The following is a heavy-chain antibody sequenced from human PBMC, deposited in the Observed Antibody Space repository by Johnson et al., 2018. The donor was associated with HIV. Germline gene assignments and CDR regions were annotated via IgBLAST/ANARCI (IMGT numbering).Heavy chain of an antibody. J-gene: IGHJ3*02. D-gene: IGHD2-2*01. CDR2: ISWNSGSI. CDR3: AKNSQLVVAPGAFDI. CDR1: GFSFDDYA. Sequence: EVQLVESGGGLVQPGRSLRLSCAASGFSFDDYAMHWVRQAPGKGLEWVSGISWNSGSIGYADSVKGRFTISRDNAKNSLYLQMNSLRVEDTAFYYCAKNSQLVVAPGAFDIWGQGTMVTVSS. V-gene: IGHV3-9*01.